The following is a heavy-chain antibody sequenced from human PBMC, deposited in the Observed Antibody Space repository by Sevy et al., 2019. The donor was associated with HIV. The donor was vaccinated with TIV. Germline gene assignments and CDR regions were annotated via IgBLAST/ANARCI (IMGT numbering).Heavy chain of an antibody. CDR1: GFTFNNYA. Sequence: GGSLRLSCTASGFTFNNYAMTWVRQAPGKWLEWVSSIRGRNNVTIYAESVRGRFTLSRDISKNTLYLQMNSLRVEDTAVYYCARHTGEPYYFEIWGQGTLVTVSS. CDR2: IRGRNNVT. J-gene: IGHJ4*02. CDR3: ARHTGEPYYFEI. V-gene: IGHV3-23*01. D-gene: IGHD3-9*01.